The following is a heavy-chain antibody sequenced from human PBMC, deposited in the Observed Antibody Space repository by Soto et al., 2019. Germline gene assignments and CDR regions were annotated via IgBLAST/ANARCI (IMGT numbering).Heavy chain of an antibody. D-gene: IGHD4-4*01. CDR3: AKGRDDYTYRPFDY. Sequence: EVQLVESGGGLVQPGRSLRLSCAASGFTFDHYAMHWVRQASGKGLEWVSGISWNSGVIVYADSVKGRFTISRDNAKNSLYLQMNSLRAEDAAFYYCAKGRDDYTYRPFDYWGQGTLVTVSS. V-gene: IGHV3-9*01. CDR2: ISWNSGVI. J-gene: IGHJ4*02. CDR1: GFTFDHYA.